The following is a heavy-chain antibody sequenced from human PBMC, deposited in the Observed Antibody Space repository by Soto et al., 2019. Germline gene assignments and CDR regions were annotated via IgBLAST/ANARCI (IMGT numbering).Heavy chain of an antibody. V-gene: IGHV3-23*01. CDR3: AKVPQTYYYDSSGSHDAFDI. D-gene: IGHD3-22*01. CDR2: ISGSGGST. Sequence: GGSLRLSCAASGFTFSSYAMGWVRQAPGKGLEWVSAISGSGGSTYYADSVKGRFTISRDNSKNTLYLQMNSLRAEDTAVYYCAKVPQTYYYDSSGSHDAFDIWGQGTMVTVSS. J-gene: IGHJ3*02. CDR1: GFTFSSYA.